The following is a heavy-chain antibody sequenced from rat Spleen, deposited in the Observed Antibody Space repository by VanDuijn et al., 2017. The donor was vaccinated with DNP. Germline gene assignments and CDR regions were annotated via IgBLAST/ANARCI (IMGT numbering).Heavy chain of an antibody. Sequence: EVHLVESGGDLVQPGRSLKLSCVASRFTFNNYWMTWFRQIPGTGLEWVASITSRGDSTFYPDSVKGRFTISRDNAKSTLYLQMNSLRSEDMATYYCTRWYNSGYYFDYWGQGVMVTVSS. V-gene: IGHV5-31*01. CDR2: ITSRGDST. J-gene: IGHJ2*01. D-gene: IGHD4-3*01. CDR3: TRWYNSGYYFDY. CDR1: RFTFNNYW.